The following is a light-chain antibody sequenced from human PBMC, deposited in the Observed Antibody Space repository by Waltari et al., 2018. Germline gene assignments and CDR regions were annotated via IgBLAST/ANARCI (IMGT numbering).Light chain of an antibody. CDR3: QQYNNWPRT. CDR2: DAS. J-gene: IGKJ1*01. Sequence: EIVMTQSPATLSMSPGERAPLSCRASQSVSSDLAWYQQKPGQAPRLLIYDASTRATGIPARFSGSGSGTEFTLTISSLQSEDFAVYYCQQYNNWPRTFGQGTKVEIK. CDR1: QSVSSD. V-gene: IGKV3-15*01.